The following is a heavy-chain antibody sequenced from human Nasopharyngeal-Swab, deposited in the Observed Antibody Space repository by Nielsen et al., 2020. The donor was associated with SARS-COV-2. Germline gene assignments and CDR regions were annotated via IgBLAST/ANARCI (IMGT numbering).Heavy chain of an antibody. CDR1: GGSFSGYY. CDR3: ARGPPHCSSTSCYRLGAFDI. D-gene: IGHD2-2*01. J-gene: IGHJ3*02. V-gene: IGHV4-34*01. CDR2: INRSGST. Sequence: SETLSLTCAVYGGSFSGYYWTWIRQPPGKGLEWIGEINRSGSTNYNPSLKSRVTISVNTSKNQFSLKLSSVTAADTAVYYCARGPPHCSSTSCYRLGAFDIWGQGTMVTVSS.